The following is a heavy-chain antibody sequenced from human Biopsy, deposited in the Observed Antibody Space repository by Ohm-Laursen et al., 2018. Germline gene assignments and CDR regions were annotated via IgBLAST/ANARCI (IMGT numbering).Heavy chain of an antibody. CDR2: ISPNSGGT. J-gene: IGHJ3*01. D-gene: IGHD3-16*01. Sequence: SVKVSCKGSGYAVNDYFLHWLRQAPGQGPVWMGWISPNSGGTNYAQKFQGRVTMTTGTSTSTVYLELRRLISDNTAVYYCARDIMNRIAGLVARSDVFDVWGQGTLVTVSS. CDR1: GYAVNDYF. CDR3: ARDIMNRIAGLVARSDVFDV. V-gene: IGHV1-2*02.